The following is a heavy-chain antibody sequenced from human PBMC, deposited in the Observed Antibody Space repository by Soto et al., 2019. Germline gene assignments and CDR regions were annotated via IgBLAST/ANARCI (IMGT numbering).Heavy chain of an antibody. CDR2: IYSDDTT. D-gene: IGHD6-13*01. CDR3: ARVLKPGAAPWQEYFQF. V-gene: IGHV3-53*05. Sequence: GGSLRLSCAVSGFTVSNNYMNWVRQAPGKGLEWVSVIYSDDTTFYADSVKGRFTISRDNSRNTLFLQMNSLRGDDTGVYYCARVLKPGAAPWQEYFQFRGQGTLVTVSS. CDR1: GFTVSNNY. J-gene: IGHJ1*01.